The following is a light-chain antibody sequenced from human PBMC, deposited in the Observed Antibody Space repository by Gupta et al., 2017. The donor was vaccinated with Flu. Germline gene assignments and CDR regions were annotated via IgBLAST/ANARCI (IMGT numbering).Light chain of an antibody. CDR2: EVS. CDR1: SSDIGGHNY. J-gene: IGLJ1*01. V-gene: IGLV2-14*01. CDR3: SSYTTSRTYV. Sequence: SIAISCIGTSSDIGGHNYVSWYQQHPGKAPKLMIYEVSNRPSGVSDRFSGSKSGNTAPLTISGLQAEDEADYYCSSYTTSRTYVFGTGTKVTVL.